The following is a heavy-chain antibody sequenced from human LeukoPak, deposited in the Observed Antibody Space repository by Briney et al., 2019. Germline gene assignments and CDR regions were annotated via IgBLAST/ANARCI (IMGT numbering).Heavy chain of an antibody. CDR2: ISYDGSNK. V-gene: IGHV3-30-3*01. D-gene: IGHD6-13*01. Sequence: GRSLRLSCAASGFTFSSYAMHWVRQAPGKGLEWVAVISYDGSNKYYADSVKGRFTISRDNSKNTLYLQMNSLRAEDTAVYYCARGTMYSSSWYDVYFDYWGQGTQVTVSS. CDR3: ARGTMYSSSWYDVYFDY. CDR1: GFTFSSYA. J-gene: IGHJ4*02.